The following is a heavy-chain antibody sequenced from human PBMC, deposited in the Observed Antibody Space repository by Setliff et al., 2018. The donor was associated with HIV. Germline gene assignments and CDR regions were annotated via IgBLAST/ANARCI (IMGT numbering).Heavy chain of an antibody. CDR3: ATRGRAYYLDTSGYFDS. J-gene: IGHJ4*02. D-gene: IGHD2-15*01. CDR2: IFSGGTT. Sequence: GGSLRLSCVGSGFNFDSDIMMWVRQAPGKGPEWVSAIFSGGTTNYADSVKGRFTISRDNSQNTLFLQMDNLRPEDTAVYYCATRGRAYYLDTSGYFDSWGQGALVTVSS. CDR1: GFNFDSDI. V-gene: IGHV3-66*02.